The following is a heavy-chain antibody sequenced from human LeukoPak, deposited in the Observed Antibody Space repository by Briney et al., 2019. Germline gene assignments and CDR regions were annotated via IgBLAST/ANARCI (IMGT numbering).Heavy chain of an antibody. Sequence: GGSLRLSCAASGFTFSNSAMSWVRQAPGKGLEWVSTLSGSGITTYYADSVKGRFTNSRDNSKNTLYLQMNSLRAEDTAVYYCAKGIYSSGWSYFDYWGHGTLVTVSS. V-gene: IGHV3-23*01. CDR3: AKGIYSSGWSYFDY. J-gene: IGHJ4*01. D-gene: IGHD6-19*01. CDR1: GFTFSNSA. CDR2: LSGSGITT.